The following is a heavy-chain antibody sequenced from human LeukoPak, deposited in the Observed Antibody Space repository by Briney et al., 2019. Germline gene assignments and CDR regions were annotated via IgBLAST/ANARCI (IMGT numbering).Heavy chain of an antibody. CDR3: AKGRGWEASYYYYMDV. Sequence: GGSLRLSCAASGFTFSSYGIHWVRQAPGKGLEWVAFIRYDGSNKYYTDSVKGRFTISKDNSKNTLYLQMNSLRAEDTAVYYCAKGRGWEASYYYYMDVWGKGTTVTISS. D-gene: IGHD1-26*01. CDR2: IRYDGSNK. J-gene: IGHJ6*03. CDR1: GFTFSSYG. V-gene: IGHV3-30*02.